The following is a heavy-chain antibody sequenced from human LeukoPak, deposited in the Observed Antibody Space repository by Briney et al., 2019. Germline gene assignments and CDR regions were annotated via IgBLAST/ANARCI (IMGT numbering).Heavy chain of an antibody. V-gene: IGHV3-21*01. CDR3: ERDRSGSSSVDDAFDI. CDR1: GFSFESYN. D-gene: IGHD1-26*01. CDR2: INVITGYI. J-gene: IGHJ3*02. Sequence: GGTLRLSCAASGFSFESYNMNWVRQAPGKGLEWVAYINVITGYIYYADSLKGRFTISRDNSKKSLFLEMNSLRVEDTAVYYCERDRSGSSSVDDAFDIRGQGIMVTVSS.